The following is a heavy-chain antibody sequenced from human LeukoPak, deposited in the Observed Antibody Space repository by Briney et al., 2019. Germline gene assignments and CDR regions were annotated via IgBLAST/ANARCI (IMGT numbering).Heavy chain of an antibody. J-gene: IGHJ5*02. V-gene: IGHV2-5*02. CDR1: GFSLSTSGVG. Sequence: SGPTLVKPTQTLTLTCTFSGFSLSTSGVGVGWIRQPPGKALDWLALIYWDDDKRYSPSLKSRLTITKDTSKNQGVLTMTNMDPVDTATYYCAHSRFRYYYGSEINWFDPWGQGTLVTVSS. CDR3: AHSRFRYYYGSEINWFDP. D-gene: IGHD3-10*01. CDR2: IYWDDDK.